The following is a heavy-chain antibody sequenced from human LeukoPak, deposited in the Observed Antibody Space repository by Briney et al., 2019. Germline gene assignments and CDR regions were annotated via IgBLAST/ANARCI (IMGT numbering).Heavy chain of an antibody. CDR1: GYTFTDYY. V-gene: IGHV1-2*02. CDR2: INPSSGGT. CDR3: ARVSSAHYFYGTDV. Sequence: ASVKVSCKASGYTFTDYYIHWVRQAPGQGLEWMGWINPSSGGTNYAQKFQGRVTMTRDTPISTAYMELSRLRFDDTAVYYCARVSSAHYFYGTDVWGQGTTVTVSS. J-gene: IGHJ6*02. D-gene: IGHD2-2*01.